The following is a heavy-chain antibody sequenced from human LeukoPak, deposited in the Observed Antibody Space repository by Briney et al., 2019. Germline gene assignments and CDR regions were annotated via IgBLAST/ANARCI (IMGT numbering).Heavy chain of an antibody. Sequence: PGGSLRLSCAASGLTFTTYWMSWVRHPPGKGLEWVATIKHDGTETTYVDSVKGRFTISRDNAKNLVSLQMNSLRDEDTAVYYCARGVSNADWGQGTLVTVSS. CDR1: GLTFTTYW. D-gene: IGHD4-11*01. V-gene: IGHV3-7*01. CDR2: IKHDGTET. CDR3: ARGVSNAD. J-gene: IGHJ4*02.